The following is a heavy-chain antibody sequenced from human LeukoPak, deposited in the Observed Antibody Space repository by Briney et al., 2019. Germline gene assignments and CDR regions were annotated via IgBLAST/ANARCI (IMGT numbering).Heavy chain of an antibody. Sequence: GGSLRLSCAASGFTFSSYAMGWVRQAPGKGLEWVSAISGSGGSTYYADSVKGRFTISRDNSKNTLYLQMNSLRAEDTAVYYCATGGYGTGYYFDYWGQGTLVTVSS. CDR1: GFTFSSYA. J-gene: IGHJ4*02. CDR3: ATGGYGTGYYFDY. D-gene: IGHD3-10*01. V-gene: IGHV3-23*01. CDR2: ISGSGGST.